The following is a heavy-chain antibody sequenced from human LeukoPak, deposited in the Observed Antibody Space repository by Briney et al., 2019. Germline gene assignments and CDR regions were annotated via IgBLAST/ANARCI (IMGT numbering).Heavy chain of an antibody. V-gene: IGHV1-2*02. CDR1: GYSFTGYF. J-gene: IGHJ4*02. Sequence: ASVKVSCKASGYSFTGYFIHWLRQAPGQGLEWVGWINPNSGGTEYSQKFQGRVTMTRDTSISTVYLELSRLRSDDTAVYYCAREVYGDSSFDYWGQGTLLTVSS. CDR2: INPNSGGT. CDR3: AREVYGDSSFDY. D-gene: IGHD4-17*01.